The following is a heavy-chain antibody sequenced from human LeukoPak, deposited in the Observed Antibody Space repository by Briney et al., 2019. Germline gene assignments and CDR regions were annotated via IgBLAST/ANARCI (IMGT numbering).Heavy chain of an antibody. CDR1: GGSISSYY. V-gene: IGHV4-59*01. CDR3: ARDLAE. J-gene: IGHJ4*02. D-gene: IGHD3-3*02. CDR2: IYYSGST. Sequence: SGTLCLTCAVSGGSISSYYWSGIRQPPGKGLEWIGYIYYSGSTNYNPSLKSRVTISVDTSKNQFSLKLSSVTAADTAVYYCARDLAEWGQGTLVTVSS.